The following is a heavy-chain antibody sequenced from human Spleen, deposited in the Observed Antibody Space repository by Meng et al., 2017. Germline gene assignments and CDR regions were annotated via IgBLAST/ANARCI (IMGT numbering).Heavy chain of an antibody. CDR1: GGTFSSYA. J-gene: IGHJ4*02. CDR3: ARGAVVASTYYFYY. V-gene: IGHV1-69*13. CDR2: IIPIFGPT. Sequence: SVKVSCKASGGTFSSYAISWVRQAPGQGLEWMGGIIPIFGPTNYAQKFQGRVTLTADESTSTAYMELSDLTSEDPALYYCARGAVVASTYYFYYWGQGSLVTVSS. D-gene: IGHD2-15*01.